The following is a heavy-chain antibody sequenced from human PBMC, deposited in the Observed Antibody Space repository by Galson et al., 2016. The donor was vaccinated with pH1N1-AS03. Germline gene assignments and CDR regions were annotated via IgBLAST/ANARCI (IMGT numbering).Heavy chain of an antibody. CDR2: IYYSGST. Sequence: SETLSLTCTVSGGSISSYYWSWIRKPPGKGLEWIGYIYYSGSTNYDPPLKSRVTISVDTSKNRLSLKQSSVTAADTAVYYWARHQEDYSSSPFDPWGQGTLVTVSS. V-gene: IGHV4-59*08. CDR3: ARHQEDYSSSPFDP. J-gene: IGHJ5*02. D-gene: IGHD6-13*01. CDR1: GGSISSYY.